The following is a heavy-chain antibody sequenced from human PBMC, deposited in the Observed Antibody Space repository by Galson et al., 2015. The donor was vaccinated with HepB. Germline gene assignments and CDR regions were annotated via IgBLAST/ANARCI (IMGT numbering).Heavy chain of an antibody. Sequence: LRLSCAASGFTFNKYTMHWVRQAPGKGLEWVAVISYDGNNKYYADSLKGRFTISRDNSKNTLHLQMNMLRPEDTAVYYCARDRGVWPFDYWGQGTLVTVSS. CDR1: GFTFNKYT. CDR3: ARDRGVWPFDY. CDR2: ISYDGNNK. J-gene: IGHJ4*02. V-gene: IGHV3-30*04. D-gene: IGHD3-10*01.